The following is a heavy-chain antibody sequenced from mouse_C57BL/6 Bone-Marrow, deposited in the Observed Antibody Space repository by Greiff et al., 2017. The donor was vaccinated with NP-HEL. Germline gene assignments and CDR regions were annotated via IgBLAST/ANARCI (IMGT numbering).Heavy chain of an antibody. J-gene: IGHJ4*01. D-gene: IGHD1-1*01. CDR2: IDPENGDT. CDR1: GFNITDDY. V-gene: IGHV14-4*01. CDR3: TTGGSSPYAMDY. Sequence: VQLQQSGAELVRPGASVKLSCTASGFNITDDYMHWVKQRPEQGLEWIGWIDPENGDTEYASKFKGKATITADTSSNTAYLQLSSLTSEDTAVYYCTTGGSSPYAMDYWVQGTSVTVSS.